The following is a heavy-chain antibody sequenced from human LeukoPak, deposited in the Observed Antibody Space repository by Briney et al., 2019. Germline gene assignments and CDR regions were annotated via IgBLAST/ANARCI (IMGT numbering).Heavy chain of an antibody. D-gene: IGHD5-24*01. CDR2: INPNSGGT. V-gene: IGHV1-2*02. CDR1: GYTFTDYY. Sequence: ASVKVSCKASGYTFTDYYMHWVRQAPGQGLEWMGWINPNSGGTNYAQKFQGRVTMTRDTSISTAYMELSRLRSDDTAVYHCARVPAGGDGYPTDYWGQGTLVTVSS. J-gene: IGHJ4*02. CDR3: ARVPAGGDGYPTDY.